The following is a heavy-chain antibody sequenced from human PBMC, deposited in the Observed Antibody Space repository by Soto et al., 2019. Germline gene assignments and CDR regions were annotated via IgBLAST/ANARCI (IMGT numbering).Heavy chain of an antibody. CDR1: GYTFTGYY. CDR2: INPNSGVT. CDR3: ARVLSYSSGWYTY. V-gene: IGHV1-2*02. D-gene: IGHD6-19*01. Sequence: ASVKVSCKASGYTFTGYYIHWVRQAPGQGLEWMGWINPNSGVTDHRQKFQGRVTMTRDTSSSTTYMEVNRLRSDDTAVYYCARVLSYSSGWYTYWGQGTLVTVSS. J-gene: IGHJ4*02.